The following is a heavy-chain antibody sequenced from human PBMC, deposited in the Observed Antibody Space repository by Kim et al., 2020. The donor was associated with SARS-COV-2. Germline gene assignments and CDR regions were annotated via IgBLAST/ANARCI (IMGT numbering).Heavy chain of an antibody. CDR3: AKVAVMDGYNYYYYYGM. CDR1: GFTFDTYA. Sequence: GGSLRLSCVASGFTFDTYAMSWVRQAPGKGLEWVSVISGNGVNKFYADSVRGRLTVSRDNSKKTLYLQMNSLRDEDTALYYCAKVAVMDGYNYYYYYGM. CDR2: ISGNGVNK. J-gene: IGHJ6*01. V-gene: IGHV3-23*01. D-gene: IGHD5-12*01.